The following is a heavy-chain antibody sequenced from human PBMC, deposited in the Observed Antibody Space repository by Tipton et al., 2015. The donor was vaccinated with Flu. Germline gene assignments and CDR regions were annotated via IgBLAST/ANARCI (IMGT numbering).Heavy chain of an antibody. CDR2: TYYSGST. CDR3: ARDPIGGVTDKDAFDI. V-gene: IGHV4-39*07. CDR1: GGSISSSSYY. J-gene: IGHJ3*02. Sequence: TLSLTCTVSGGSISSSSYYWGWIRQPPGKGLEWIGSTYYSGSTYYNPSLKSRVTISVDTSKNQFSLKLSSVTAADTAVYYCARDPIGGVTDKDAFDIWGQGTMVTVSS. D-gene: IGHD2-21*02.